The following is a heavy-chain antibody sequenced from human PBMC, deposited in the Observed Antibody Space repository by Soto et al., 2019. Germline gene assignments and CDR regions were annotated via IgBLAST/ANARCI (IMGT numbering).Heavy chain of an antibody. Sequence: ASETLSLTCTVSGGSISSGGYYWSWIRQHPGKGLEWIGYIYYSGSTYYNPSLKSRVTISVVTSKNQFSLKLSSVTAADTAVYYCAREGGIVGATAADYWGQGTLVTVSS. J-gene: IGHJ4*02. D-gene: IGHD1-26*01. V-gene: IGHV4-31*03. CDR2: IYYSGST. CDR3: AREGGIVGATAADY. CDR1: GGSISSGGYY.